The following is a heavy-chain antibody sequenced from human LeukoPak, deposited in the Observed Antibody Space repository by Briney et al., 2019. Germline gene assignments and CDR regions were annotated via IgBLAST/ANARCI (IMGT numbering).Heavy chain of an antibody. CDR1: GFTFSSYA. CDR3: ARAAYSYGYGGFDP. CDR2: ISYDGSNK. Sequence: SGGPLRLSCAASGFTFSSYAMHWVRQAPGKGLEWVAVISYDGSNKYYADSVKGRFTISRDNSKNTLYLQMNSLRAEDTAVYYCARAAYSYGYGGFDPWGQGTLVTVSS. D-gene: IGHD5-18*01. V-gene: IGHV3-30*04. J-gene: IGHJ5*02.